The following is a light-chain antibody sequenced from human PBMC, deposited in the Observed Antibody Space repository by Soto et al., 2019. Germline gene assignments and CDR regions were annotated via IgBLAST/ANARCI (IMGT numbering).Light chain of an antibody. CDR3: QQYNSYSEYT. V-gene: IGKV1-5*01. CDR2: DAS. J-gene: IGKJ2*01. CDR1: QSISSW. Sequence: DIQMTQSPSTLSASVGDRVTITCRARQSISSWLAWYQQKPGKAPKLLIYDASSLESGVPSRFSGSGSGTEFTLTISSLQPDDFATYYCQQYNSYSEYTFGQGTKLEIK.